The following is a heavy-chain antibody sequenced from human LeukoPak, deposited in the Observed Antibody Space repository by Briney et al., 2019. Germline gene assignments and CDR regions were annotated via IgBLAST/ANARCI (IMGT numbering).Heavy chain of an antibody. CDR3: ARENYAVVVTAIYYYGMDV. J-gene: IGHJ6*02. D-gene: IGHD2-21*02. CDR1: GDSVSSNSAA. Sequence: SQTLSLTCALSGDSVSSNSAAWIWIRQSPSRGLEWLGRTYHRSKWYNNYAVSVKSRITINPDTSKNQFSLQLKSVTPEDTAVYYCARENYAVVVTAIYYYGMDVWGQGTTVTVSS. V-gene: IGHV6-1*01. CDR2: TYHRSKWYN.